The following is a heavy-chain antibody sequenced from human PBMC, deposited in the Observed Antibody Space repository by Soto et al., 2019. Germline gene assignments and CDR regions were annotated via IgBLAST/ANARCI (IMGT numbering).Heavy chain of an antibody. Sequence: EVQLLESGGGLVRPGGSLRLSCAASGFTFSDCAMTWVRQAPGKGLEWVSAISGSGYSTYYADSVKGRFTISRDNSKNTLFLQMSSLGAADTAVYYCAKDSRYSDSVRAFDIWCQGTMVTVSS. D-gene: IGHD1-26*01. J-gene: IGHJ3*02. CDR2: ISGSGYST. CDR1: GFTFSDCA. V-gene: IGHV3-23*01. CDR3: AKDSRYSDSVRAFDI.